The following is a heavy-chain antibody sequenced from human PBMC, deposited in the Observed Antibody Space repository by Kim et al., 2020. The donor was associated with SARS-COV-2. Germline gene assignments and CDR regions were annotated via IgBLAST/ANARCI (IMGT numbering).Heavy chain of an antibody. Sequence: GESLKISCKASGYNFTSHWINWVRQMPGKGLEWMGIIYPGDSDTRYSPSFKGQVTISADKSINTAYLRWNRLKASDTAIYYCARRLRADYLDHWGLGTLVTVSS. V-gene: IGHV5-51*01. CDR2: IYPGDSDT. CDR1: GYNFTSHW. J-gene: IGHJ4*02. D-gene: IGHD2-21*02. CDR3: ARRLRADYLDH.